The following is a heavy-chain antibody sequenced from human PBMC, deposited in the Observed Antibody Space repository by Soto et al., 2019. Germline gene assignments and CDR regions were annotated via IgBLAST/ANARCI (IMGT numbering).Heavy chain of an antibody. CDR2: INPSGGST. Sequence: ASVKVSCTASGYIFTNHYIRWVRQAPGQGLEWMGIINPSGGSTNYLQKFQGRITMTRDTSTSTVYMELSSLRSEDTAVYFCARADYYDSSGFYYDCWGQGSLVTVSS. D-gene: IGHD3-22*01. V-gene: IGHV1-46*01. J-gene: IGHJ4*02. CDR1: GYIFTNHY. CDR3: ARADYYDSSGFYYDC.